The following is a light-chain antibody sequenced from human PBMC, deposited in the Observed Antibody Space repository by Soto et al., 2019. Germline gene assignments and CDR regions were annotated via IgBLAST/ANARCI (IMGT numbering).Light chain of an antibody. CDR1: QSVSSY. J-gene: IGKJ4*01. Sequence: EIVLTQSPATLSLSPGERATLSCRASQSVSSYLAWYQQKPGQAPRLLIYDASNRATGIPARFSGSGSGTDFTLTISSLEPEDFAVYYCQQRSNWPRTFGGGTWWIS. V-gene: IGKV3-11*01. CDR3: QQRSNWPRT. CDR2: DAS.